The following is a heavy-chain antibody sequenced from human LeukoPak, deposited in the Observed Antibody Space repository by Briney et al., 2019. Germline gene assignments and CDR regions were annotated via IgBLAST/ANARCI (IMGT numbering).Heavy chain of an antibody. V-gene: IGHV3-23*01. CDR1: KVTFSDCA. CDR3: AKVTGINHYHWIDS. D-gene: IGHD1-20*01. Sequence: PGGSLRLSCAASKVTFSDCAMNWVRQAPGKGLEWVSGISGSGGNTYYADSVKGRFTISRDNSKNTLYLQMNSLRAEDTALYYCAKVTGINHYHWIDSWGQGTQVTVSS. J-gene: IGHJ5*01. CDR2: ISGSGGNT.